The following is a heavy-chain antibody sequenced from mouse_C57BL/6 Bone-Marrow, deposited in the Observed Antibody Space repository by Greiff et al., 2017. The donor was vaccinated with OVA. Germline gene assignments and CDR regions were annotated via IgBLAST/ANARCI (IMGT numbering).Heavy chain of an antibody. CDR1: GFSLTSYG. V-gene: IGHV2-2*01. D-gene: IGHD1-1*01. Sequence: QVQLKESGPGLVQPSQSLSITCTVSGFSLTSYGVHWVRQSPGKGLEWLGVIWSGGGTDYNAAFISRLSLSKDNSKSQVFFQMNSLQADDTARYYCARKSYGSSYDYWGQGTTLTVSS. CDR3: ARKSYGSSYDY. CDR2: IWSGGGT. J-gene: IGHJ2*01.